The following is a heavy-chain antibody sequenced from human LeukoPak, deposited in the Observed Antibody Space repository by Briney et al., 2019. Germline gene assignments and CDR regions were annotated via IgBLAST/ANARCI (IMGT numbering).Heavy chain of an antibody. CDR3: AKEESAVPNWFDP. CDR1: GYTFTGYY. Sequence: ASVKVSCKASGYTFTGYYMHWVRQAPGQGLEWMGWINPNSGGTNYAQKFQGRVTMTRDTSISTAYMELSRLRSDDTAVYYCAKEESAVPNWFDPWGQGTLVTVSS. J-gene: IGHJ5*02. V-gene: IGHV1-2*02. CDR2: INPNSGGT. D-gene: IGHD4-17*01.